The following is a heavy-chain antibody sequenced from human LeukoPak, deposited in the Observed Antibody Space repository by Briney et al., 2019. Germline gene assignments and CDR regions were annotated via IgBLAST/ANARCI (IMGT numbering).Heavy chain of an antibody. Sequence: SETLSLTCTVSGGSISSYYWSWIRQPPGEGLEWIGYIYYSGSTNYNPSLKSRVTISVDTSKNQFSLKLSSVTAADMTVYYCARYSYDSSGSDYWGQGTLVTVSP. CDR2: IYYSGST. D-gene: IGHD3-22*01. CDR3: ARYSYDSSGSDY. J-gene: IGHJ4*02. V-gene: IGHV4-59*01. CDR1: GGSISSYY.